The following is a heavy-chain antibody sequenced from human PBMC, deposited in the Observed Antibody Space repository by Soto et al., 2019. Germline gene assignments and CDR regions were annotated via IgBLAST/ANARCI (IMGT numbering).Heavy chain of an antibody. D-gene: IGHD4-17*01. CDR2: ISGSGGST. CDR1: GFTFSSYA. CDR3: AKDLYGDYMGYMDV. J-gene: IGHJ6*03. Sequence: EVQLLESGGGLVQPGGSLRLSCAASGFTFSSYAMSWVRQAPGKGLEWVSAISGSGGSTYYADSVKGRFTISRGNSKNTLYLQMNSLRAEDTAVYYCAKDLYGDYMGYMDVWGKGTTVTVSS. V-gene: IGHV3-23*01.